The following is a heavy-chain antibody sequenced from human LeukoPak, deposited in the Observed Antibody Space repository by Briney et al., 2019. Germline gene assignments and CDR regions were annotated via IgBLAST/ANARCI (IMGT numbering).Heavy chain of an antibody. Sequence: SETLSLTCTVSGGSISSYYWSWIRQPPGKGLEWIGYIYYSGSTYYNPSLKSRVTISVDTSKNQFSLKLSSVTAADTAVYYCARHLRVDSSGYYHNNDAFDIWGQGTMVTVSS. D-gene: IGHD3-22*01. J-gene: IGHJ3*02. V-gene: IGHV4-59*08. CDR2: IYYSGST. CDR1: GGSISSYY. CDR3: ARHLRVDSSGYYHNNDAFDI.